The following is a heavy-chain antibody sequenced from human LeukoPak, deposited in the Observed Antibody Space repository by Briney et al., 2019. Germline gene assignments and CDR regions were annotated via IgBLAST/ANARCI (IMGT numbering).Heavy chain of an antibody. CDR3: ARDCSGGSCYSFDYYYGMDV. V-gene: IGHV4-30-4*01. Sequence: SETLSLTCTVSGGSISSGDYYWSWLRQPPGKGLEWIGYIYYSGSTYYNPSLKSRVTISVDTSKNQFSLKLSSVTAADTAVYYCARDCSGGSCYSFDYYYGMDVWGQGTTVTVSS. D-gene: IGHD2-15*01. J-gene: IGHJ6*02. CDR2: IYYSGST. CDR1: GGSISSGDYY.